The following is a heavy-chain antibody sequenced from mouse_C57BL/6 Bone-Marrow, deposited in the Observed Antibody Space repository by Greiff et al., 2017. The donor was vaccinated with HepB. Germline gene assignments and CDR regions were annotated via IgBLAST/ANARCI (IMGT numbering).Heavy chain of an antibody. CDR3: TREAQATFAY. CDR2: IDPETGGT. CDR1: GYTFTDYE. D-gene: IGHD3-2*02. V-gene: IGHV1-15*01. J-gene: IGHJ3*01. Sequence: VQLQQSGAELVRPGASVTLSCKASGYTFTDYEMHWVKQTPVHGLEWIGAIDPETGGTAYNQKFKGKAILTADKSSSTTYVELRSLTSEDSAVYYCTREAQATFAYWGQGTLVTVSA.